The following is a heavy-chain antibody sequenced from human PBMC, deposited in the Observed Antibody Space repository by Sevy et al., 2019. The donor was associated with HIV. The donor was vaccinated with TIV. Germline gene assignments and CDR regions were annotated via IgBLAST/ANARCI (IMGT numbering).Heavy chain of an antibody. D-gene: IGHD6-6*01. V-gene: IGHV3-23*01. J-gene: IGHJ6*02. CDR3: ARGLAALPGYYYGMDV. CDR1: GFTFTNYA. CDR2: ISGSGGTT. Sequence: GGSLRLSCAASGFTFTNYAMNWVRQAPGKGLEWVSAISGSGGTTYYADSVQGRFTISRDNSKNTLFLQMNSLRDEDTAVYYCARGLAALPGYYYGMDVWGQGTTVTVSS.